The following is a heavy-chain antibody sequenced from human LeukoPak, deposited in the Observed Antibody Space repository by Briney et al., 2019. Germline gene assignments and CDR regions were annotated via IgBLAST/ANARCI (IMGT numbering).Heavy chain of an antibody. CDR2: ISSSSSCI. V-gene: IGHV3-21*01. CDR1: GFTFSSYS. J-gene: IGHJ3*02. Sequence: GGSLRLSCAASGFTFSSYSMNWVRQAPGKGLEWVSSISSSSSCIYYADSVKGRFTISGDNAKNSLYLQMNSLRAEDTAVYYCARERRSAVITTDAFDIWGQGTMVTVSS. D-gene: IGHD3-22*01. CDR3: ARERRSAVITTDAFDI.